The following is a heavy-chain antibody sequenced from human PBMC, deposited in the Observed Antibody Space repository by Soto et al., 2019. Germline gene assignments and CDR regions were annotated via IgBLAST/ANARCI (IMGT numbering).Heavy chain of an antibody. V-gene: IGHV3-21*01. J-gene: IGHJ6*02. CDR2: ISSSSSYI. CDR1: GFTFSSYS. Sequence: PGGSLRLSCAASGFTFSSYSMNWVRQAPGKGLEWVSSISSSSSYIYYADSVKGRFTVSRDNAKNSLYLQMNSLRAEDTAVYYCARVWGIPKRYSYGYYYYYGMDVWGQGTTVTVSS. D-gene: IGHD5-18*01. CDR3: ARVWGIPKRYSYGYYYYYGMDV.